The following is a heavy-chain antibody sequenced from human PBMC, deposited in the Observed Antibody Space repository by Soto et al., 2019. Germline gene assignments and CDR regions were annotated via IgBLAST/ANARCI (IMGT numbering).Heavy chain of an antibody. J-gene: IGHJ5*02. CDR3: AKERRIAAAVTGGWFDP. CDR2: ISYDGSNK. CDR1: GFTFSSYG. D-gene: IGHD6-13*01. V-gene: IGHV3-30*18. Sequence: QVQLVESGGGVVQPGRSLRLSCAASGFTFSSYGMHWVCQAPGKGLEWVAVISYDGSNKYYADSVKGRFTISRDNSKNTLYLQMNSLRAEDTTVYYCAKERRIAAAVTGGWFDPWGQGTLVTVSS.